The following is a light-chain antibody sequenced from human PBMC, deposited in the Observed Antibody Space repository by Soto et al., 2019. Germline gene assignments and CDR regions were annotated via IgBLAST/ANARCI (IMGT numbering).Light chain of an antibody. Sequence: EIVLTQSPGTLSLSPGERATLSCRASQNVSSSYLTWFQQKPGQAPRLLIYGASTRATGIPGRFSGSGSGPDFTLTIGRLEPEDFAVYYCQQYGSSPITFGQGTRLEIK. V-gene: IGKV3-20*01. J-gene: IGKJ5*01. CDR3: QQYGSSPIT. CDR2: GAS. CDR1: QNVSSSY.